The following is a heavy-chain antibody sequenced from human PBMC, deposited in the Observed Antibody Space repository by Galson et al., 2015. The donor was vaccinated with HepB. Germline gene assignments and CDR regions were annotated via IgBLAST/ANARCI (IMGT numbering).Heavy chain of an antibody. CDR3: ARDTGASRWLQITRKDSERFDY. Sequence: SLRLSCAASGFTFSSYGMHWVRQAPGKGLEWVAVIWYDGSNKYYADSVKGRFTISRDNSKNTLYLQMNSLRAEDTAVYYCARDTGASRWLQITRKDSERFDYWGQGTLVTVSS. J-gene: IGHJ4*02. V-gene: IGHV3-33*08. CDR1: GFTFSSYG. CDR2: IWYDGSNK. D-gene: IGHD5-24*01.